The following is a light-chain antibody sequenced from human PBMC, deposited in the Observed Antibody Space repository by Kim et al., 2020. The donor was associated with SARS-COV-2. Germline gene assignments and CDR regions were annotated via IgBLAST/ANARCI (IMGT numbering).Light chain of an antibody. Sequence: ALGQTVRITCHGDSLRNYYASWYQQKPGQAPVLVIYPKNNRPSGIPDRFSGSSSGNTASLTITWAQAEDEADYYCKARDSSGNLLVFGGGTQLTVL. J-gene: IGLJ2*01. V-gene: IGLV3-19*01. CDR3: KARDSSGNLLV. CDR2: PKN. CDR1: SLRNYY.